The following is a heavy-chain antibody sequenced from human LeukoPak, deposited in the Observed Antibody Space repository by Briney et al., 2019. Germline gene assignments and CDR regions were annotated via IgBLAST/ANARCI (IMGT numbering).Heavy chain of an antibody. D-gene: IGHD4-17*01. CDR3: ARVSDYGDPFDY. J-gene: IGHJ4*02. V-gene: IGHV1-2*02. CDR1: GYTFTGYY. CDR2: INPNSGGT. Sequence: ASVKVSRKASGYTFTGYYMHWVRQAPGQGLEWMGWINPNSGGTNYAQKFQGRVTMTRDTSISTAYMELSGLRSDDTAVYYCARVSDYGDPFDYWGQGTLVTVSS.